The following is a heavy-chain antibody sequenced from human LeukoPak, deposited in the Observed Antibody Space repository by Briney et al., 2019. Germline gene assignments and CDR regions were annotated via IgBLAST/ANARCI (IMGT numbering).Heavy chain of an antibody. CDR2: IGYDGSNK. CDR1: GFTFSSYA. Sequence: GGSLRLSCAASGFTFSSYAMSWVRQAPGKGLEWVAVIGYDGSNKYYADSVKGRFTISRDNPKKSLYLQMNSLRAEDTAVYYCAGTRNLRGDYFDYWGQGTLVTVSS. J-gene: IGHJ4*02. V-gene: IGHV3-33*08. CDR3: AGTRNLRGDYFDY. D-gene: IGHD3-10*01.